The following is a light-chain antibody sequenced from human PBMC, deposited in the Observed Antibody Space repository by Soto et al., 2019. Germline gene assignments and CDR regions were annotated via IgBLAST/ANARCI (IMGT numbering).Light chain of an antibody. Sequence: QSVLTQPPSASGSPGQSVTISCTGTSSDVGGYNYVSWYQQHPGNAPKLMIFEVNKRASGVPDRFSGSKSGNTASLTVSGLQAEDEADYYCSSYAGSNTPYVFGTGTKLTVL. CDR3: SSYAGSNTPYV. V-gene: IGLV2-8*01. CDR2: EVN. J-gene: IGLJ1*01. CDR1: SSDVGGYNY.